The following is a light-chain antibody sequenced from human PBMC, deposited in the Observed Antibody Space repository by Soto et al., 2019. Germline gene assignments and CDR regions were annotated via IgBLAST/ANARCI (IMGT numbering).Light chain of an antibody. J-gene: IGLJ2*01. Sequence: QSVLTQPPSASGTPGQRVTISCSGSNSNIGRNTVNWYQQLPGAAPNLLIYSNNERPSGVPDRFSGSKSGTSASLAISGLQSEDEADYYCAAWDESPTVPVVGGRTVLTVL. V-gene: IGLV1-44*01. CDR2: SNN. CDR3: AAWDESPTVPV. CDR1: NSNIGRNT.